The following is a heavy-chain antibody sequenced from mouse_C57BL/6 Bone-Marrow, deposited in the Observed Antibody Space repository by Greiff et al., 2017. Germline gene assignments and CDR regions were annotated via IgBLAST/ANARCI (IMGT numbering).Heavy chain of an antibody. CDR2: ISGGGGNT. Sequence: EVQGVESGGGLVKPGGSLKLSCAASGFTFSSYTMSWVRQTPEKRLEWVATISGGGGNTYYPDSVKGRFTISRDNAKNTLYLQMSSLRSEDTALYYFASNYVNAMDYWGQGTSVTVSS. J-gene: IGHJ4*01. D-gene: IGHD2-1*01. CDR1: GFTFSSYT. CDR3: ASNYVNAMDY. V-gene: IGHV5-9*01.